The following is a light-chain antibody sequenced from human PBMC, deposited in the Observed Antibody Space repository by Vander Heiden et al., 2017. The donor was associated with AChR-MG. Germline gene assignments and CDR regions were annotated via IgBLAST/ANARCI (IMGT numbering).Light chain of an antibody. CDR1: QSVSSSY. V-gene: IGKV3-20*01. J-gene: IGKJ1*01. Sequence: EIVLTQSPGTLSLSPGERATVSCRASQSVSSSYLAWYQQKPGQAPRLLIYGTSSRATGIPVRFSGSGSGTDFTLTISRLEPEDFAVYYCQQEGNSQGTFGQRTKVEI. CDR3: QQEGNSQGT. CDR2: GTS.